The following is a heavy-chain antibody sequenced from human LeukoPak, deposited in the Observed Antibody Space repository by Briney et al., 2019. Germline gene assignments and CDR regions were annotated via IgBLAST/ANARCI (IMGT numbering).Heavy chain of an antibody. CDR3: ARLRSRYSPLEAFDM. V-gene: IGHV4-4*07. CDR2: IHTAGTT. Sequence: SETLSLTCIVSGGSINAYYWSWIRLPAGKGLEWIGHIHTAGTTYNNPSLKSRISMSVDTSKNQFSLRLSSVTAADTALYYCARLRSRYSPLEAFDMWGQGTMVTVSS. CDR1: GGSINAYY. D-gene: IGHD3-16*02. J-gene: IGHJ3*02.